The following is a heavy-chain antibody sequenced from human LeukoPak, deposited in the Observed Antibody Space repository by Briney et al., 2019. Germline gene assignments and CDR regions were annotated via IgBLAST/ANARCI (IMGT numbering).Heavy chain of an antibody. CDR3: ARVTSEGYFVY. Sequence: AGSLRLSCAASGFTVSSNHMSWVRQAPGKGLEWVSVIYSGGNTYYADSVKGRFAISRDTSKNTLYLQMNSLRAEDTAVYYCARVTSEGYFVYWGQGTLVTVSS. V-gene: IGHV3-66*01. CDR1: GFTVSSNH. CDR2: IYSGGNT. J-gene: IGHJ4*02.